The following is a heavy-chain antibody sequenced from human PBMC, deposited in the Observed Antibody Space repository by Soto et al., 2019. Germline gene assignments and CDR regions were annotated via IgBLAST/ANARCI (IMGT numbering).Heavy chain of an antibody. J-gene: IGHJ4*02. CDR3: AKKARTQYSTSPFDY. V-gene: IGHV3-30*18. D-gene: IGHD6-6*01. CDR2: ISYDEIIR. CDR1: GFTFSSYG. Sequence: GGSLRLSCAASGFTFSSYGMHWVRQAPGKGLEWVAVISYDEIIRYYAYSVKGRFTISRDNSKNTLYLQMDSLRPEDTSVYYCAKKARTQYSTSPFDYWGQGTLVTVSS.